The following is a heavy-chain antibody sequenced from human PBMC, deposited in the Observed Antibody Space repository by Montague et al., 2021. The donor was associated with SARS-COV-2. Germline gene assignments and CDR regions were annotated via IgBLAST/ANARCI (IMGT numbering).Heavy chain of an antibody. D-gene: IGHD3-10*01. CDR1: GFTFSNSA. V-gene: IGHV3-23*01. Sequence: SLRLSCAASGFTFSNSAMNLVRQAPGKGLEWVSGSSGSDGGTHYADSXKGRFTISRDNSKNVLYLQMNSLRAEDTALYYCAKDSYYYGLGYGMDVWGQGTTVTVSS. J-gene: IGHJ6*02. CDR2: SSGSDGGT. CDR3: AKDSYYYGLGYGMDV.